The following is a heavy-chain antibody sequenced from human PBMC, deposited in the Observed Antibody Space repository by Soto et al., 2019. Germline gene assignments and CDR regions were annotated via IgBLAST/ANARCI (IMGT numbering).Heavy chain of an antibody. CDR2: IYTSGST. J-gene: IGHJ6*02. CDR3: ARDQIVVVPAVIAPDIYYYYYYGMDV. V-gene: IGHV4-4*07. D-gene: IGHD2-2*02. Sequence: SETLSLTCTVSGGSISSYYWSWIRQPAGKGLEWIGRIYTSGSTNYNPSLKSRVTMSVDTSKNQFSLKLSSVTAADTAVYYCARDQIVVVPAVIAPDIYYYYYYGMDVWGQGTTVTVSS. CDR1: GGSISSYY.